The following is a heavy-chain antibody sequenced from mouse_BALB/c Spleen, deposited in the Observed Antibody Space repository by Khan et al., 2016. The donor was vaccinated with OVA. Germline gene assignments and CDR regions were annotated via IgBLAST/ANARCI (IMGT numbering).Heavy chain of an antibody. D-gene: IGHD6-2*01. CDR1: GYTFTDFN. CDR2: IYPNSGDT. Sequence: VQLQQSGPELVKPGASVKISCKASGYTFTDFNLDWVKQSHGKRLEWIGYIYPNSGDTGYNQKFKTKATLTVDTSSSTAYIELRSLTSEDSAVYLCARSRFVSFGCWGQGTLVTVSA. V-gene: IGHV1S29*02. CDR3: ARSRFVSFGC. J-gene: IGHJ3*02.